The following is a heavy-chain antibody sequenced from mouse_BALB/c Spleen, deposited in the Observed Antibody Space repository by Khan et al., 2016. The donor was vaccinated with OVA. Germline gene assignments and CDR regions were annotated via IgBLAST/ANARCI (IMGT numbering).Heavy chain of an antibody. CDR1: GDSITSGY. Sequence: EVQLQESGPSLVKPSQTLSLTCSVTGDSITSGYWNWIRKFPGNKLEYMGFIIYTGYTYYNPSPPSRISTTSHTSKNQYYLQWNSVSDEYTATYYCAGATCRYAFVYWGQGTLVTVSA. CDR3: AGATCRYAFVY. D-gene: IGHD2-14*01. V-gene: IGHV3-8*02. CDR2: IIYTGYT. J-gene: IGHJ3*01.